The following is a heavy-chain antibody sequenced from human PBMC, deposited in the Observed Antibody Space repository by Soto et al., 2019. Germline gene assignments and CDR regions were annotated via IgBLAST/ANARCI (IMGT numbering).Heavy chain of an antibody. J-gene: IGHJ6*02. Sequence: SETLSLTCTVSGDSISDYYWSWIRQPAGQGLEWLGRIYTSGSTYYNPSLKSRVTTSVDTSKNQFSLKRSSVTAADTAVYYCAGDQGYYYSGIDVWGQGTTVTVSS. V-gene: IGHV4-4*07. CDR1: GDSISDYY. CDR2: IYTSGST. CDR3: AGDQGYYYSGIDV.